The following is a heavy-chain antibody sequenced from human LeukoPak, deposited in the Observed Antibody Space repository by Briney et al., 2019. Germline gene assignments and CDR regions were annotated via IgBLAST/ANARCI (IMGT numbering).Heavy chain of an antibody. Sequence: ASVKVSCKASGYTFTGYYKHWVRQAPGQGLEWMGWINPNSGGTNYAQKFQGRVTMTRDTSISTAYMELSRLRSDDTAVYYCARVFSSSSFLDYWGQGTLVTVSS. D-gene: IGHD6-13*01. CDR2: INPNSGGT. V-gene: IGHV1-2*02. CDR3: ARVFSSSSFLDY. CDR1: GYTFTGYY. J-gene: IGHJ4*02.